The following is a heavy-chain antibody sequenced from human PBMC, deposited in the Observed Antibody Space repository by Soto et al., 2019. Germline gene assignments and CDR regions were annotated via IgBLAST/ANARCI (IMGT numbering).Heavy chain of an antibody. CDR1: GFTFSSYW. D-gene: IGHD1-26*01. J-gene: IGHJ6*02. Sequence: GGSLRLYCAASGFTFSSYWMHWVRQAPGKGLVWVSRINSDGSSTSYADSVKGRFTISRDNAKNTLYLQMNSLRAEDTAVYYCYCEEVGATTGSRKTYYYYGMDVWGQGTTVTVSS. CDR3: YCEEVGATTGSRKTYYYYGMDV. CDR2: INSDGSST. V-gene: IGHV3-74*01.